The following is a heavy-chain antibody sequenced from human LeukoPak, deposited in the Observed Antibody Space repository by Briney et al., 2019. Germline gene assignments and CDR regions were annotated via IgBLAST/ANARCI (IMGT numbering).Heavy chain of an antibody. J-gene: IGHJ3*02. V-gene: IGHV4-38-2*02. CDR3: ARHGGLVRGFSDAFDI. CDR1: GYSISSGYY. CDR2: IYHSGST. Sequence: SETLSLTCTVSGYSISSGYYWGWIRQPPGKGLEWIGSIYHSGSTYYNPSLKSRVTISVGTSKNQFSLRLTSVTAADTAVYYCARHGGLVRGFSDAFDIWGQGTMVTVSS. D-gene: IGHD3-10*01.